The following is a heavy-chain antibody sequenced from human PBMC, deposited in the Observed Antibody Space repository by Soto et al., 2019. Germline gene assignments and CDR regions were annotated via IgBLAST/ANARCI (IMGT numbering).Heavy chain of an antibody. CDR3: ARVEGSASSAGY. D-gene: IGHD3-10*01. J-gene: IGHJ1*01. V-gene: IGHV1-2*02. CDR1: GYSFTTYY. CDR2: VYPKTGRT. Sequence: QVQMVQSGTEMKKPGASVRVSCQTSGYSFTTYYVHWVRQAPGQGLEWMGFVYPKTGRTKYAPKFQGRVTMTRDTSTTTAYLELSRLTSADTAIYYCARVEGSASSAGYWGQGTVVSVS.